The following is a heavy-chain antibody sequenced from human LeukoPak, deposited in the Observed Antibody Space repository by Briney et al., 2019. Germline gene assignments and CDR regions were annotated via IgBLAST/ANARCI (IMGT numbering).Heavy chain of an antibody. J-gene: IGHJ4*02. V-gene: IGHV4-38-2*01. CDR2: IYHSWGM. CDR3: ARSVTAGFFDY. Sequence: PSETLSLTCDVSGYSITSGYFWGWIRQPPGKGLEWIATIYHSWGMYFNPSLKSRTIISLDASKNQFSLKLTSVTAADTAMYYCARSVTAGFFDYWGQGIRVTVSS. CDR1: GYSITSGYF.